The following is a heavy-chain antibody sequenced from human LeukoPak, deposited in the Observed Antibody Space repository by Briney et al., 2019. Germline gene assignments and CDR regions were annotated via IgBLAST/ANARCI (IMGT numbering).Heavy chain of an antibody. CDR3: ARVGTAQWELLRVDAFDI. Sequence: GGSLRLSCAASGFTFSNYWMHWVRQAPGKGLVWVSRINSDGSSTSYADSVKGRFTISRDNAKNTLYLQMNSLRAEDTAVYYCARVGTAQWELLRVDAFDIWGQGTMVTVSS. CDR1: GFTFSNYW. J-gene: IGHJ3*02. V-gene: IGHV3-74*01. D-gene: IGHD1-26*01. CDR2: INSDGSST.